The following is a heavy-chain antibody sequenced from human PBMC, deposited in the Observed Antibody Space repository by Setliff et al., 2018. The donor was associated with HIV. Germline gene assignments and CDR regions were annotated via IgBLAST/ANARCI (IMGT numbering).Heavy chain of an antibody. J-gene: IGHJ3*02. CDR2: IYFNGKT. Sequence: KTSETLSLTCTVSGGSISSFSYYWAWIRQSPGKGLEWIGSIYFNGKTYNNPSLKSRVIMSVDRSRSQLSLKVNSVTAADTATYYCARHPTGPDAFDIWGQGTKVTVSS. D-gene: IGHD3-9*01. CDR1: GGSISSFSYY. CDR3: ARHPTGPDAFDI. V-gene: IGHV4-39*01.